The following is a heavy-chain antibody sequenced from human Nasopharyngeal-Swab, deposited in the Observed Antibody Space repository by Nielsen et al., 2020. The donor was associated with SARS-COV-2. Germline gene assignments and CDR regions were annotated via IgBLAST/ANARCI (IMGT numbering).Heavy chain of an antibody. Sequence: SGPTLVKPTQTLILTCTFSGFSLSTSGMCVGWIRQPTGKALEWLALIDWDDDQYYRTSLKTRLTISKDTSKNQVVLTMTNMDPVDTATYYCARHHSGDCYSYYFDYWGQGTLVTVSS. CDR3: ARHHSGDCYSYYFDY. CDR2: IDWDDDQ. V-gene: IGHV2-70*01. D-gene: IGHD2-21*01. CDR1: GFSLSTSGMC. J-gene: IGHJ4*02.